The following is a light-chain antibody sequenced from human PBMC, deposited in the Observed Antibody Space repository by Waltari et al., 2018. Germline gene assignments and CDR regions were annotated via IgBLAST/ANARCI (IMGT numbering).Light chain of an antibody. CDR1: RSDVAYYNY. CDR2: DVT. Sequence: QSALNQPASVSGSPGQSITISCIGTRSDVAYYNYVSWYAQQPGKAPKLIIYDVTQRPSGVSNRFSGTKSGNTASLTIAGLQAEDETDYYCSSYTVSNTVVFGGGTKVTVL. CDR3: SSYTVSNTVV. V-gene: IGLV2-14*03. J-gene: IGLJ2*01.